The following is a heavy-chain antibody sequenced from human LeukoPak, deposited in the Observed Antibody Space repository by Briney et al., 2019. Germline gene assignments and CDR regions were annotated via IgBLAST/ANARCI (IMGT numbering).Heavy chain of an antibody. J-gene: IGHJ4*02. CDR2: IGGGGTGT. D-gene: IGHD1-26*01. V-gene: IGHV3-23*01. CDR1: GFTFSTYS. CDR3: AKELESWEIFEY. Sequence: GGSLRLSCAASGFTFSTYSMTWVRQAPGKGLEWVSGIGGGGTGTHYADSVRGRFTVSRDNSRNTLYLQMNSLRAEDTALYYCAKELESWEIFEYWGQGTLVTVSS.